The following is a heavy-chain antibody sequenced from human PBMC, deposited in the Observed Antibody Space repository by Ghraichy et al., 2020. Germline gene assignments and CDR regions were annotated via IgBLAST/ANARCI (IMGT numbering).Heavy chain of an antibody. J-gene: IGHJ4*02. V-gene: IGHV3-7*03. D-gene: IGHD6-25*01. CDR3: IRGVAAAGTSVDY. CDR2: IKEDGSEL. Sequence: GGSLRLSCKASGFSFGSYWMGWVRQAPGKGLEWVANIKEDGSELYYVDSVKGRFTIPRDNAKRSLFLQMSSLRGDDTAVYYCIRGVAAAGTSVDYWGQGALVTVSS. CDR1: GFSFGSYW.